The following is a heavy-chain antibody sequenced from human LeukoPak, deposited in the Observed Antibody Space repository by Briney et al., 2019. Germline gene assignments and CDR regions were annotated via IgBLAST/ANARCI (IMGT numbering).Heavy chain of an antibody. V-gene: IGHV4-31*03. CDR3: ARGRMVRGIQLFDY. CDR1: GGSISSGGYY. D-gene: IGHD3-10*01. J-gene: IGHJ4*02. CDR2: IYYSGST. Sequence: SETLSLTCTVSGGSISSGGYYWSWIRQHPGKGLEWIGYIYYSGSTYYNPSLKSRVTISVDTSKNQFSLKLSSVTAADTAVYYCARGRMVRGIQLFDYWGQGTLVTVSS.